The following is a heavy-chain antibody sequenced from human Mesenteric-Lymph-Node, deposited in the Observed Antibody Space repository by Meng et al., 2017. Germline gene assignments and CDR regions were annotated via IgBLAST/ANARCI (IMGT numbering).Heavy chain of an antibody. V-gene: IGHV1-69*05. CDR1: GGTFSSYA. J-gene: IGHJ6*02. Sequence: SVKVSCKASGGTFSSYAISWVRQAPGQGLEWMGGIIPIFGTANYAQKFQGRVTITTDESTSTAYMELSSLRSEDTAVYYCARAGHSIDYGADRENYYYYGMDVWGQGTTVTVSS. D-gene: IGHD4-17*01. CDR2: IIPIFGTA. CDR3: ARAGHSIDYGADRENYYYYGMDV.